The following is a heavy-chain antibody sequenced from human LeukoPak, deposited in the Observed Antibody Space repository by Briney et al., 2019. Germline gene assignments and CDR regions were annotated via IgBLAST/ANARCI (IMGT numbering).Heavy chain of an antibody. J-gene: IGHJ4*02. CDR3: AKRYSSSWCIDS. Sequence: GGSLRLSCAASGFTFSTYAMSWVRQAPGKGLEWVSAINSGGSTYYADSLKGRFTISGDNSKNTLYLQMNSLRAEDTAVYYCAKRYSSSWCIDSWGQGTLVTVSS. CDR1: GFTFSTYA. V-gene: IGHV3-23*01. CDR2: INSGGST. D-gene: IGHD6-13*01.